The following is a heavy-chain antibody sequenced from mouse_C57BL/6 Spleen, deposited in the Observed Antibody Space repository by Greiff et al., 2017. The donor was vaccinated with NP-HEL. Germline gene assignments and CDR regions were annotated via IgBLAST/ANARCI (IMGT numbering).Heavy chain of an antibody. Sequence: VQLQQPGAELVKPGASVKLSCKASGYTFTSYWMHWVKQRPGQGLEWIGMIHPNSGSTNYNEKFKSKATLTVDKSSSTAYMQLSSLTSEDSAVYYSARGSYYDYGFDYWGQGTTLTVSS. CDR3: ARGSYYDYGFDY. V-gene: IGHV1-64*01. D-gene: IGHD2-4*01. CDR2: IHPNSGST. CDR1: GYTFTSYW. J-gene: IGHJ2*01.